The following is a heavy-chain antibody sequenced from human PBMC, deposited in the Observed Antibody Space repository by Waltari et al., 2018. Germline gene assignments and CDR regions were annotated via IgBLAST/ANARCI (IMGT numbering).Heavy chain of an antibody. J-gene: IGHJ5*02. CDR2: INGYGDKT. CDR3: AKAHFYDTSGYIEH. D-gene: IGHD3-22*01. CDR1: GFIFSSSA. V-gene: IGHV3-23*01. Sequence: EVQVLESGGDLVQPGGSLRLTCAASGFIFSSSALNWVRQAPGKGLEWFSVINGYGDKTYYADSVKGRFTLSRDNSKNTLTLQMNNLRGEDTAIYYCAKAHFYDTSGYIEHWGQGTLVTVSS.